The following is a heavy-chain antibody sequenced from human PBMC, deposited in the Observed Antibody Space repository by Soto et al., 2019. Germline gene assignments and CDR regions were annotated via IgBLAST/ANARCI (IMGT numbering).Heavy chain of an antibody. CDR3: ARQGGRRTYYYYYGMDV. J-gene: IGHJ6*02. Sequence: PVVSLRVSCTASGCTFSSYWMSWVRQAPGKGLEWVANIKHDGSEKNYVDSVKGRFTISTDNAKNSVFLQMNSLRAEDTAVYYCARQGGRRTYYYYYGMDVWGQGTTVTVSS. D-gene: IGHD3-16*01. CDR1: GCTFSSYW. V-gene: IGHV3-7*01. CDR2: IKHDGSEK.